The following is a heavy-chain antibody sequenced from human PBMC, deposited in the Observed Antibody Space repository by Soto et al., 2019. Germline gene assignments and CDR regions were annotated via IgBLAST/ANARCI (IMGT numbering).Heavy chain of an antibody. CDR1: GLSCEGYA. V-gene: IGHV3-9*01. CDR3: AKGKNDYVDPHFDY. Sequence: RLSCARSGLSCEGYAMNWGRQAPGKGMEWVSGISWNSGSIGYADSVKGRFTISRDNAKNSLYLQMNSLRAEDTALYYCAKGKNDYVDPHFDYWGQGTLVTVYS. CDR2: ISWNSGSI. J-gene: IGHJ4*02. D-gene: IGHD4-17*01.